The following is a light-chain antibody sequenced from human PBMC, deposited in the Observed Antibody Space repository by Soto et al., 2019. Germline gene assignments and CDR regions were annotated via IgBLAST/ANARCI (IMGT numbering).Light chain of an antibody. CDR1: QTVSTY. CDR3: QQYHNSPLT. J-gene: IGKJ1*01. CDR2: GAS. Sequence: ETVLTQSPGTLSLSPGERATLSCRASQTVSTYLAWYQQKPGQAPRLLVFGASSRATGVPDRFSGSGSGTDFTLTISGLEPEDFALYYCQQYHNSPLTFGQGTKVDI. V-gene: IGKV3-20*01.